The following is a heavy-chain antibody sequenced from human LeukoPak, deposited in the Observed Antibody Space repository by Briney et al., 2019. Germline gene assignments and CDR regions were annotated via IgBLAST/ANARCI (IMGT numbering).Heavy chain of an antibody. V-gene: IGHV3-48*03. CDR2: ISSDGNTE. Sequence: PGGSLRLSCAASGFSFSSYPMNWVRHAPGKGLEWVSHISSDGNTEYHADAPRGRFTLSRDNAKNSLFLQINSLRVEDTAVYYCARDSLNGPFVIILDLWGQGAQVTVSS. CDR3: ARDSLNGPFVIILDL. J-gene: IGHJ5*02. CDR1: GFSFSSYP. D-gene: IGHD2-8*01.